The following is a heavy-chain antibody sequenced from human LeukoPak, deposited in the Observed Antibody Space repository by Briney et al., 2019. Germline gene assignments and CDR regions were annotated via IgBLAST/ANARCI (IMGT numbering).Heavy chain of an antibody. CDR3: ARWDAFDI. J-gene: IGHJ3*02. Sequence: GGSLRLSCAASGFTFSSYGMHWVRQAPGKGLGWVSFISTSGDTIYYADSVKGRFTISRDNAKNSLYLQMNSLRAEDTALYYCARWDAFDIWGQGTMVTVSS. V-gene: IGHV3-48*04. CDR1: GFTFSSYG. CDR2: ISTSGDTI.